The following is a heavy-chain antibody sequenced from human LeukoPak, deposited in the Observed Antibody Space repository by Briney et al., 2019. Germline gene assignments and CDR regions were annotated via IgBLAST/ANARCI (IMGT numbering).Heavy chain of an antibody. CDR1: GFTFSSYE. D-gene: IGHD2-8*01. CDR3: AKARETNGFYRYFDY. CDR2: TSISGSTI. J-gene: IGHJ4*02. Sequence: GGSLRLSCAASGFTFSSYEMNWVRQAPGKGLEWVSYTSISGSTIYYADSVKGRFTISRDNAKNSLYVQMNSLRADDTAIYYCAKARETNGFYRYFDYWGQGTLVTVSS. V-gene: IGHV3-48*03.